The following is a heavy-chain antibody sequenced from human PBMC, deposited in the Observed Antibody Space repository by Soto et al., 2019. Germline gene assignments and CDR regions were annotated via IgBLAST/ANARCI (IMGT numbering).Heavy chain of an antibody. CDR1: GYSFTSYA. Sequence: GASVKVSWQAAGYSFTSYAISWVRQAPGQGLEWMGWITSYNGNANYAQGLQGRVTMTTDTSTSTAYMELRSLRSDDTAVYYCARLRRPDYYDSSGYSRWFDPWGQGTLVTVSS. CDR3: ARLRRPDYYDSSGYSRWFDP. J-gene: IGHJ5*02. CDR2: ITSYNGNA. V-gene: IGHV1-18*01. D-gene: IGHD3-22*01.